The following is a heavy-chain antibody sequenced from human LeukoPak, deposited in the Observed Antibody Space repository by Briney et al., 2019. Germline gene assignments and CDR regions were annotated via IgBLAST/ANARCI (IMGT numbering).Heavy chain of an antibody. CDR1: GFTFSHYG. D-gene: IGHD2-2*01. J-gene: IGHJ4*02. CDR2: IANDGKDK. CDR3: AKDQQVGAAAYYFDT. V-gene: IGHV3-30*18. Sequence: PGRSLRLSCAASGFTFSHYGLHWVRQAPGKGLEWVAVIANDGKDKKYADSVKGRFTISRDNSKSTLYLQMNSLRAEDTAVYYCAKDQQVGAAAYYFDTWGQGTLVTVSS.